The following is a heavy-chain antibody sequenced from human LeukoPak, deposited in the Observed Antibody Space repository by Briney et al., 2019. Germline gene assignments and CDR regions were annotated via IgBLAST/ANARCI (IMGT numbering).Heavy chain of an antibody. CDR2: ISAYNGNT. CDR1: GYTFTSYG. D-gene: IGHD1-1*01. J-gene: IGHJ6*04. CDR3: ARLGPITPGNSGRTA. Sequence: AASVKVSCKASGYTFTSYGISWVRQAPGQGLEWMGWISAYNGNTNYAQKLQGRVTMTTDTSTSPAYMELRSLRSDDTAVYYCARLGPITPGNSGRTAWAKGPTVTVSS. V-gene: IGHV1-18*01.